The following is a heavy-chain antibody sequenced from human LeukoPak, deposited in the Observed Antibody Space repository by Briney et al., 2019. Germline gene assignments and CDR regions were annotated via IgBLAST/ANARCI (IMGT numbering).Heavy chain of an antibody. D-gene: IGHD2-21*02. V-gene: IGHV4-59*01. CDR3: ARDQGGDLDAFDI. CDR1: GGSISSYY. Sequence: PSETLSLTCTVSGGSISSYYWSWIRQPPGKGLEWIWYIYYSGSTNYNPSLKSRVTISVDTSKNQFSLKLSSVTAADTAVYYCARDQGGDLDAFDIWGQGTMVTVSS. J-gene: IGHJ3*02. CDR2: IYYSGST.